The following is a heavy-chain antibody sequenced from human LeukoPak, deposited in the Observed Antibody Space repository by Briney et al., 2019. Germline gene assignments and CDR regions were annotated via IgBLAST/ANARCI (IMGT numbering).Heavy chain of an antibody. CDR2: ISGSGGIT. D-gene: IGHD3-3*01. CDR3: AKDPVYGSGQSHPSDY. Sequence: GGSLRLSCAASGFTFSSYSMNWVRQAPGKGLEWVSAISGSGGITYYADSMKGRFTISRDNSKNTLFLQMNSLRGEDTAVYYCAKDPVYGSGQSHPSDYWGQGTLVTVSS. CDR1: GFTFSSYS. V-gene: IGHV3-23*01. J-gene: IGHJ4*02.